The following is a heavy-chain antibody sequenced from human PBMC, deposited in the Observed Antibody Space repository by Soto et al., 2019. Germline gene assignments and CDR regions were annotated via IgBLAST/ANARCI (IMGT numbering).Heavy chain of an antibody. J-gene: IGHJ4*02. V-gene: IGHV3-15*07. D-gene: IGHD3-22*01. CDR2: IKSKTDGGTT. Sequence: EEQLVESGGGLVKPGGSLRLSCAASGFTFSDAWMNWVRQAPGKGLELVGRIKSKTDGGTTDYAAPVKGRFTISRDDSQNTLYLQMNSLKTEDTAVYFCTTFRYSYGNSANYLWDFWGQGTLVTVSS. CDR1: GFTFSDAW. CDR3: TTFRYSYGNSANYLWDF.